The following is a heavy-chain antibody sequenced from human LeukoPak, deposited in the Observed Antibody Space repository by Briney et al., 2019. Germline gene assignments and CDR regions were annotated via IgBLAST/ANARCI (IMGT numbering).Heavy chain of an antibody. CDR2: IRFDGSTK. Sequence: GGSLRLSCATSGFTFSNYGMHWVRQAPGKGLEWVAFIRFDGSTKYYADSVKGRFTISRDNSKNTFYLQMNSLRGGDTAVYYCARERIGYYYDSSGYPRYFDYWGQGTLVTVSS. J-gene: IGHJ4*02. CDR3: ARERIGYYYDSSGYPRYFDY. D-gene: IGHD3-22*01. CDR1: GFTFSNYG. V-gene: IGHV3-30*02.